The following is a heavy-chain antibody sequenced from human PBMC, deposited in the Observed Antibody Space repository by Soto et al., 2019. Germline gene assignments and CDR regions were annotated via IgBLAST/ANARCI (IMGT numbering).Heavy chain of an antibody. V-gene: IGHV3-48*02. CDR1: GFTFSSYS. CDR3: ASRGVAAAGTPLDY. Sequence: EVQLVESGGGLVQPGGSLRLSCAASGFTFSSYSMNWVRQAPGKGLEWVSYISSSSSTIYYADSVKGRFTISRDNAKNSLDLQMNSLRDEDTAVYYCASRGVAAAGTPLDYWGQGTLVTVSS. J-gene: IGHJ4*02. D-gene: IGHD6-13*01. CDR2: ISSSSSTI.